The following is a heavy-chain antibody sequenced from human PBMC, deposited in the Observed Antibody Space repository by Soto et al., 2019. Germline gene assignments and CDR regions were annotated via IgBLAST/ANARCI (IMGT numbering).Heavy chain of an antibody. D-gene: IGHD3-16*02. J-gene: IGHJ4*02. CDR2: IYPGDSDT. Sequence: PGESLKISCNGSGYSFTSYWICWVRQMPGKGLEWMGIIYPGDSDTRYSPSFQGQVTMTTDTSTSTAYMELRSLRSDDTAVYYCARGGLGELSLWDDYWGQGTLVTVSS. CDR3: ARGGLGELSLWDDY. CDR1: GYSFTSYW. V-gene: IGHV5-51*01.